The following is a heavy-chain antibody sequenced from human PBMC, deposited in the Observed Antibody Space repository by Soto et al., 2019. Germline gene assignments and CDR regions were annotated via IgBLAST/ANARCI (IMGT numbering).Heavy chain of an antibody. CDR3: AAVQESPYSMGM. CDR2: IVVGSNNR. D-gene: IGHD2-15*01. Sequence: QMQLVQSGPAVKKPGTSVKVSCKASGITFNRSAIQWVRQARGQRLEWVGWIVVGSNNRDYAQKFQERVTITSDMSTSTVSMELSSLRSEDTAVYYCAAVQESPYSMGMWGQGTTVTVSS. J-gene: IGHJ6*02. CDR1: GITFNRSA. V-gene: IGHV1-58*02.